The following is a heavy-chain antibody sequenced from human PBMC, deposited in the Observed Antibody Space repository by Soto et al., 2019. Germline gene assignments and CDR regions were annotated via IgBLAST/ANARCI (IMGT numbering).Heavy chain of an antibody. CDR1: GYRNTSYG. CDR2: ISAYNGNT. J-gene: IGHJ5*02. Sequence: GALVKGACKASGYRNTSYGISWGRKTPGQGLEWMGWISAYNGNTNYAQKLQGRVTMTTDTSTSTAYMELRSLRSDDTAVYYCARQHRPQYWFDPWGQGTLVTVSS. V-gene: IGHV1-18*01. CDR3: ARQHRPQYWFDP.